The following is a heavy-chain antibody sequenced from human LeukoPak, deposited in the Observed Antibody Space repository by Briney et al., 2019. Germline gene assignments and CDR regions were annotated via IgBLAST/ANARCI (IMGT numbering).Heavy chain of an antibody. CDR2: IYRSGST. V-gene: IGHV4-38-2*02. Sequence: PSETLSLTCTVSGYSISSGYYWGWIRQPPGKGLELIGSIYRSGSTYYNPSLKSRITISVDTSKNQFSLKLSSVTAADTAVYYCARLRKEDYYDSSGYWSVWGQGTLVTVSS. CDR1: GYSISSGYY. D-gene: IGHD3-22*01. J-gene: IGHJ4*02. CDR3: ARLRKEDYYDSSGYWSV.